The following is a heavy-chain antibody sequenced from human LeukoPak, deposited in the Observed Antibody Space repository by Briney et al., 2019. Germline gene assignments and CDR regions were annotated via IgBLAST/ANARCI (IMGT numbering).Heavy chain of an antibody. CDR3: AKSFSGTYPDLDY. Sequence: SETLSLTCTVSGGSISSSYWSWIRQPPGKGPEWIGYIYDSGSTNYNPSLRSRVTISVDTSKNQISLNLTSVTAADTAVYYCAKSFSGTYPDLDYWGQGTLVTVSS. J-gene: IGHJ4*02. CDR2: IYDSGST. CDR1: GGSISSSY. V-gene: IGHV4-59*08. D-gene: IGHD3-10*01.